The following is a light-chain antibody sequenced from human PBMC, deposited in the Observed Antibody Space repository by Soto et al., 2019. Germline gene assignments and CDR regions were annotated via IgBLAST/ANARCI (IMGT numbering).Light chain of an antibody. Sequence: EIVVTQSPATLSVSPGERATLSCRASQSISTNLAWFQQKPGQTPRLLIYGAATRATGIPARFSGSGSGTEFTLTISNPESEASAVYSCQQYNNWPLTFGGGTKVQI. CDR2: GAA. V-gene: IGKV3-15*01. CDR1: QSISTN. J-gene: IGKJ4*01. CDR3: QQYNNWPLT.